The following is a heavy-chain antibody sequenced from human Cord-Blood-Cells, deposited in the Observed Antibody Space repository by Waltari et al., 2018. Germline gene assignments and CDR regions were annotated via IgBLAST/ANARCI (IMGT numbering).Heavy chain of an antibody. CDR3: ARDPTSYNYYDSSGYFDY. CDR2: IWYDGSNK. D-gene: IGHD3-22*01. Sequence: PGKGLEWVAVIWYDGSNKYYADSVKGRFTISRDNSKNTLYLQMNSLRAEDTAVYYCARDPTSYNYYDSSGYFDYWGQGTLVTVSS. J-gene: IGHJ4*02. V-gene: IGHV3-33*01.